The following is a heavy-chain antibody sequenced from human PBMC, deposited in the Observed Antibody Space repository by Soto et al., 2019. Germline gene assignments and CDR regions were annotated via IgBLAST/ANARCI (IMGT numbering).Heavy chain of an antibody. D-gene: IGHD1-7*01. Sequence: QVQLVDSGGGVVQPGRSLRLSCAASGFIFSHYGMHWVRQAPGKGLEWVAVIWYDGSKKYYADSVKGRFTISRDSSESTVYLKMSSLTAEDTAVYYCTRDSDRNSRFSQFDYGGQGTVVTVSS. CDR3: TRDSDRNSRFSQFDY. V-gene: IGHV3-33*01. CDR1: GFIFSHYG. J-gene: IGHJ4*02. CDR2: IWYDGSKK.